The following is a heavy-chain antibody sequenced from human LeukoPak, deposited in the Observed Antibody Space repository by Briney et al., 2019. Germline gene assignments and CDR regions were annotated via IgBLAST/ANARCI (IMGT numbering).Heavy chain of an antibody. V-gene: IGHV6-1*01. CDR2: IYYRSKWYA. J-gene: IGHJ4*02. CDR1: VGSVSGNRAT. Sequence: SQTLSLTWAISVGSVSGNRATWNWVRQSPSRGLEWLGRIYYRSKWYADYAVSVKGRITINPDTSKNQFSLLLNSVTPEDTAVYFCGRAEHDRGPEYWGQGTLVTVSS. CDR3: GRAEHDRGPEY. D-gene: IGHD1-26*01.